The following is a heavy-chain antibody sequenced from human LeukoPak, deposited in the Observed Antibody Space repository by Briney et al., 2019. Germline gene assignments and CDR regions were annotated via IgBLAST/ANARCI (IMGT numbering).Heavy chain of an antibody. Sequence: SETLSLTCIVSGGSISSYFWSWIRQPPGKGLEWIGYIYYSGSTHYNSSLKSRVTISLDTSRNQFSLKLSSVTAADTAVYYCARQLGDRLLFDYWGQGTLVTVSS. D-gene: IGHD2-21*01. V-gene: IGHV4-59*01. CDR3: ARQLGDRLLFDY. CDR2: IYYSGST. J-gene: IGHJ4*02. CDR1: GGSISSYF.